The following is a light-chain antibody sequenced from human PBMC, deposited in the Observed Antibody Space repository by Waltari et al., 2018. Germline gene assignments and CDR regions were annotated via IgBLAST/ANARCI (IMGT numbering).Light chain of an antibody. V-gene: IGKV1-16*02. CDR3: QQYITYPIT. CDR2: GAS. CDR1: QDISSY. J-gene: IGKJ5*01. Sequence: DVQMTQSPSSLSASGGDRVTITCRASQDISSYLAWFQQTPGKAPKSLIYGASFLQTGVPSKFSGSGSGTDFTLTISSLQSEDFATYYCQQYITYPITFGQGTRLEIK.